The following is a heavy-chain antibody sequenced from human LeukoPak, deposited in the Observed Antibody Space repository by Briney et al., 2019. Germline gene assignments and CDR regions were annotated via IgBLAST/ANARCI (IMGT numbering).Heavy chain of an antibody. Sequence: GGSLRLTCITSGFTFSNCAMSWVRQAPGKGLEWVSSISGGGGSTYYADSVRGRFTMSRDNSKNTLYLQMNSLRAEDTAVYYCAKDRIQFYYYMDVWGKGTTVTVSS. V-gene: IGHV3-23*01. CDR3: AKDRIQFYYYMDV. J-gene: IGHJ6*03. CDR1: GFTFSNCA. CDR2: ISGGGGST. D-gene: IGHD5-18*01.